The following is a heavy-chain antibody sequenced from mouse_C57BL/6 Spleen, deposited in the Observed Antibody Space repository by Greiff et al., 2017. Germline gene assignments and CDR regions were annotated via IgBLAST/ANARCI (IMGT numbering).Heavy chain of an antibody. V-gene: IGHV8-8*01. D-gene: IGHD1-1*01. CDR3: ARIYGGKPGYLDV. CDR1: GFSLSTFGMG. J-gene: IGHJ1*03. CDR2: IWWDDDK. Sequence: QVQLKESGPGILQPSQSLSLTCSFSGFSLSTFGMGVGWIRQPSGKGLEWLAHIWWDDDKYYNPALKSQPTISKDTSKTQVLLKIANVDAADAATYCGARIYGGKPGYLDVWGTGTTVTVSS.